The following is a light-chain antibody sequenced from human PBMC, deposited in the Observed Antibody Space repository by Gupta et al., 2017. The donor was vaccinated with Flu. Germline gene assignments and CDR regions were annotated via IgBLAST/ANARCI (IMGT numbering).Light chain of an antibody. CDR2: EAS. V-gene: IGKV1-5*03. CDR1: QSISGW. CDR3: LQDNCYPRT. J-gene: IGKJ1*01. Sequence: DIQMTQSPSTLSASVGDKVAITCRASQSISGWLGWYQQRPGKAPTVLIYEASTLEKGVPSRFSGSGSGTDFTLTITSLQPEDSATYYCLQDNCYPRTFGQGTKVEIK.